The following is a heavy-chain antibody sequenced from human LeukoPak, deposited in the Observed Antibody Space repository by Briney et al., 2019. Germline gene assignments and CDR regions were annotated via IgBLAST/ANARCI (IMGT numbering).Heavy chain of an antibody. V-gene: IGHV4-31*03. J-gene: IGHJ6*02. CDR3: ARSGDKASYGMDV. D-gene: IGHD4-17*01. Sequence: PSETLSLTCTVSGGSTSSGGYYWSWIRQHPGKGLEWIGYIYYSGSTYYNPSLRSRVTISVDTSKNQFPLKLSSVTAADTAVYYCARSGDKASYGMDVWGQGTTVTVSS. CDR2: IYYSGST. CDR1: GGSTSSGGYY.